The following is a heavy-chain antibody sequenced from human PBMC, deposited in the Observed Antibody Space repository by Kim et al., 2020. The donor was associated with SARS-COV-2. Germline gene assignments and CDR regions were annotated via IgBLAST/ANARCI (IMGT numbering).Heavy chain of an antibody. Sequence: GGSLRLSCAASGFTFSSYAMHWVRQAPGKGLEWVAGISYDGSNKYYADSAKGRFTISRDKYKNTLYLQMNSLRAEDTAVYYCSRSRVAAAGNYYYYGMDVCGQGTTVTASS. D-gene: IGHD6-13*01. CDR3: SRSRVAAAGNYYYYGMDV. CDR1: GFTFSSYA. J-gene: IGHJ6*02. CDR2: ISYDGSNK. V-gene: IGHV3-30-3*01.